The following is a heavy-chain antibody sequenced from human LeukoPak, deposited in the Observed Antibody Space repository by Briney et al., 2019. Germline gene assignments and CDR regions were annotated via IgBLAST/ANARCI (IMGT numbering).Heavy chain of an antibody. CDR2: ISSRGIT. Sequence: SETLSLTCTVSGASISSGSFYWAWIRQPPGKGLEWIGSISSRGITFYNPSFNSRVTISVDTSKMQFSVNLSSVTAADTAVYYCARFQAAAGYCFDSWAREPWS. V-gene: IGHV4-39*01. J-gene: IGHJ4*02. CDR3: ARFQAAAGYCFDS. D-gene: IGHD6-13*01. CDR1: GASISSGSFY.